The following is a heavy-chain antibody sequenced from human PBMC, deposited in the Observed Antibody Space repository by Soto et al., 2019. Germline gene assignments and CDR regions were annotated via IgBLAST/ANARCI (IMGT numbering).Heavy chain of an antibody. Sequence: QVQLVESGGGLVKPGGSLRLSCAASGFTFSDHYMSWIRQAPGKGLEWLSYIGSDGSPKFYADSVKGRFTISRDNAKNSLFLQMNSLRVDDTAVYYCARDRRYDFWSGYSAPFDYWGQGTLVTVSS. CDR1: GFTFSDHY. CDR2: IGSDGSPK. D-gene: IGHD3-3*01. CDR3: ARDRRYDFWSGYSAPFDY. J-gene: IGHJ4*02. V-gene: IGHV3-11*01.